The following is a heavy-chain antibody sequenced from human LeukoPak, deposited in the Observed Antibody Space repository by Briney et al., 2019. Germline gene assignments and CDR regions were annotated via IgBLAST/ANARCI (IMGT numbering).Heavy chain of an antibody. CDR1: GFTFSDYY. V-gene: IGHV3-11*06. CDR3: ARDPATAMGLYYFDY. D-gene: IGHD5-18*01. CDR2: ISSSSYT. Sequence: GGSLRLPCAASGFTFSDYYMSWIRQAPGKGLEWVSYISSSSYTNYADSVKGRFTISRDNAKNSLYLQMNSLRAEDTAVYYCARDPATAMGLYYFDYWGQGTLVTVSS. J-gene: IGHJ4*02.